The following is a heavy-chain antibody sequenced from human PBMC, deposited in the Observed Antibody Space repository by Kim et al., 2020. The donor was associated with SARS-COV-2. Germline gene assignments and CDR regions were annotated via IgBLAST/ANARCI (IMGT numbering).Heavy chain of an antibody. V-gene: IGHV3-30*18. CDR2: ISYDGSSK. D-gene: IGHD1-1*01. CDR1: GFTFSRYG. Sequence: GGSLRLSCAASGFTFSRYGMHWVRQAPGKGLEWVAVISYDGSSKYYADSLKGRFTISRDNSKNTLYLQMNSLRPEDTAVYYCAKSPPLPNSEEEADYWGQGTLVTVSS. J-gene: IGHJ4*02. CDR3: AKSPPLPNSEEEADY.